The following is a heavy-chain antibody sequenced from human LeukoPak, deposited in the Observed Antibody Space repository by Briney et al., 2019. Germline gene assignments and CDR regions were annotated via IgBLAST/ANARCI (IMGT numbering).Heavy chain of an antibody. J-gene: IGHJ4*02. Sequence: GGSLRLSCAASGFTFSSYSMNWVRQAPGKGLEWVSSISSSSSYIYYADSVKGRFTISRDNAKNSLYLQMNSLRAEGTAVYYCARDGPDSSSSLSDYWGQGTLVTVSS. CDR1: GFTFSSYS. V-gene: IGHV3-21*01. CDR2: ISSSSSYI. D-gene: IGHD6-6*01. CDR3: ARDGPDSSSSLSDY.